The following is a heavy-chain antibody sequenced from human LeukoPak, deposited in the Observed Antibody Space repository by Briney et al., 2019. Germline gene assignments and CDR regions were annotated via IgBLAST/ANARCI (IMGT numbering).Heavy chain of an antibody. V-gene: IGHV5-51*01. CDR1: GYSFTTYW. CDR2: IYPGDSDT. D-gene: IGHD6-13*01. J-gene: IGHJ4*02. CDR3: ARRRGLAAAAGDY. Sequence: GESLKTSCKGSGYSFTTYWIGWVRQMPGKGLEWMGIIYPGDSDTRYGPSFQGQVTISADKSISTAYLQWSSLKASDTAMYYCARRRGLAAAAGDYWGQGTLVTVSS.